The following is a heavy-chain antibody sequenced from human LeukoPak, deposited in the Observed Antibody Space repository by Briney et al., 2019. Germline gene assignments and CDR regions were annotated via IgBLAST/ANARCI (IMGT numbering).Heavy chain of an antibody. CDR2: IYTSGST. D-gene: IGHD3-16*01. V-gene: IGHV4-61*02. CDR1: GGSISSGSYY. J-gene: IGHJ4*02. CDR3: ARVGWGSAPYFDY. Sequence: KTSETLSLTCTVSGGSISSGSYYWSWIRQPAGKGLEWIGRIYTSGSTNYDPSLKSRVTISVDTSKNQFSLKLSSVTVADTAVYYCARVGWGSAPYFDYWGQGTLVTVSS.